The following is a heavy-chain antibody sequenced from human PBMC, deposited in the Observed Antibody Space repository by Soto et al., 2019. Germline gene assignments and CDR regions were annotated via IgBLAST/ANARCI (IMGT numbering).Heavy chain of an antibody. CDR3: AKGYCTSSSCYFPSSYYYMDV. Sequence: GGSLRLSCAASGFIFSDYAMSWVRQAPGKGLEWVSGISGSGAGTDYTDSVRGRITISRDNSKNTLYLQMNSLRVEDTAVYYCAKGYCTSSSCYFPSSYYYMDVWGKGTTVTVSS. V-gene: IGHV3-23*01. J-gene: IGHJ6*03. D-gene: IGHD2-2*01. CDR2: ISGSGAGT. CDR1: GFIFSDYA.